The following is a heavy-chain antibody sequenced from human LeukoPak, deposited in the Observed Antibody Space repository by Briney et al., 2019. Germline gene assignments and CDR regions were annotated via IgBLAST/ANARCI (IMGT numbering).Heavy chain of an antibody. CDR2: INHSGST. CDR3: ARGQGVYSSSWYFDY. D-gene: IGHD6-13*01. J-gene: IGHJ4*02. Sequence: SETLSLPCAVYGGSFRGYYWRWIHQPPARGLEGIGEINHSGSTNYNPSLKSRVTISVDTSKNQFSLKLSSVTAADTAVYYCARGQGVYSSSWYFDYWGQGTLVTVSS. V-gene: IGHV4-34*01. CDR1: GGSFRGYY.